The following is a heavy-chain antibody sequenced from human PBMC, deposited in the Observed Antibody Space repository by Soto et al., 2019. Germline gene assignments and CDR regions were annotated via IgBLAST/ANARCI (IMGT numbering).Heavy chain of an antibody. CDR2: ISGYSGHT. J-gene: IGHJ5*02. D-gene: IGHD5-12*01. Sequence: GPEVQNPGASVKVSCKASGYTFFTYDISWVRQAPGQGLEWMGWISGYSGHTLYAQKFQGRVNMTRDTSTTTAYMELRSLRSDDMAVYYCARHRGPTTAENWFDPWGQGTLVTVSS. V-gene: IGHV1-18*03. CDR1: GYTFFTYD. CDR3: ARHRGPTTAENWFDP.